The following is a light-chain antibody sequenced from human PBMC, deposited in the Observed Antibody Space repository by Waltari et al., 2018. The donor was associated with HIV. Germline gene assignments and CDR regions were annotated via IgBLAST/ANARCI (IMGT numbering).Light chain of an antibody. Sequence: DIQMTQSPSSLSASVGDRVTITCRASQSISSYLNWYQQKPGKAPKLLIYAAYSLQSGVPSTFSGSGSWTDFTRTISSLQPEDFATYYCQQSYSPPPITFCQGTRLEIK. CDR3: QQSYSPPPIT. J-gene: IGKJ5*01. CDR2: AAY. V-gene: IGKV1-39*01. CDR1: QSISSY.